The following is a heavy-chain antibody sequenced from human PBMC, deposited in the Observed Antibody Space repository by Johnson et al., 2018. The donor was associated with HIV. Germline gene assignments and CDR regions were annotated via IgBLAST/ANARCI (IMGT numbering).Heavy chain of an antibody. CDR2: ISTTGVST. D-gene: IGHD2-2*01. CDR1: GFTINNHW. Sequence: VQLVESGGDLVQPGGSLRLSCAASGFTINNHWMHWVRQAPGKGLEYVSAISTTGVSTYYADSVRGRFTISRDNSKNTLYLQMGSLRAEDMAVYYCAKDQIPAAASRAFDIWGQGTMVTVSS. J-gene: IGHJ3*02. CDR3: AKDQIPAAASRAFDI. V-gene: IGHV3-64*07.